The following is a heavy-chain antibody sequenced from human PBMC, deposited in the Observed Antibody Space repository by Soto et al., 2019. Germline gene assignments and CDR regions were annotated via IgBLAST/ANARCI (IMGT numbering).Heavy chain of an antibody. J-gene: IGHJ6*02. Sequence: SETLSLTCTVSGGSLSGYYWSWIRQPPGKGLEWIGNVYYSGGAKYNPSVKRRVSISVDTSKNQFSLNLSSVTAADTAVYYCTRDGDGRMTTNPYYYHGMDVWGQGTTVTVSS. CDR2: VYYSGGA. CDR3: TRDGDGRMTTNPYYYHGMDV. D-gene: IGHD2-21*02. CDR1: GGSLSGYY. V-gene: IGHV4-59*01.